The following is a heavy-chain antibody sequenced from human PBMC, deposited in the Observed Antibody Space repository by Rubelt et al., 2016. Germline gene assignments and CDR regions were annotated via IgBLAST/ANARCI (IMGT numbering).Heavy chain of an antibody. D-gene: IGHD6-6*01. CDR2: IRSDGSST. CDR1: GFMFSTYW. J-gene: IGHJ5*02. Sequence: GGSLRLSCAASGFMFSTYWMHWVRQAPGKGLVWVSRIRSDGSSTSHADSVKGRFTISRDNAKNTLYLQMSSLRAEDTAVYYCVRGAASIASRLNNWFDPWGQGTLVTVSS. CDR3: VRGAASIASRLNNWFDP. V-gene: IGHV3-74*01.